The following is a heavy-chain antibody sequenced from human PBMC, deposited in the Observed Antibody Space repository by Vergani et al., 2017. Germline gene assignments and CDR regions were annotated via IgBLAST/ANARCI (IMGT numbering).Heavy chain of an antibody. CDR1: GGTFSSYA. J-gene: IGHJ3*01. Sequence: QVQLVQSGAEVKKPGSSVKVSCKASGGTFSSYAISWVRQAPGQGLEWMGGIIPISGSARYAQRFRGRVTITADESTTTVYMDLSSLRSDDTAVYYCASSGYSYGGGLDFWGQGTRVTVSS. CDR3: ASSGYSYGGGLDF. CDR2: IIPISGSA. D-gene: IGHD5-18*01. V-gene: IGHV1-69*01.